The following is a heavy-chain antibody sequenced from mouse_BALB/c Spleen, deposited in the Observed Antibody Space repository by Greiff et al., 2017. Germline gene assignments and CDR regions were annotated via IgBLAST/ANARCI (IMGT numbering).Heavy chain of an antibody. J-gene: IGHJ3*01. CDR2: IRSKSNNYAT. CDR1: GFTFNTNA. CDR3: VGGDGYYAWFAY. V-gene: IGHV10S3*01. D-gene: IGHD2-3*01. Sequence: EVMLVESGGGLVQPKGSLKLSCAASGFTFNTNAMNWVRQAPGKGLEWVARIRSKSNNYATYYADSVKDRFTISRDDSQSMLYLQMNNLKTEDTAMYYCVGGDGYYAWFAYWGQGTLVTVSA.